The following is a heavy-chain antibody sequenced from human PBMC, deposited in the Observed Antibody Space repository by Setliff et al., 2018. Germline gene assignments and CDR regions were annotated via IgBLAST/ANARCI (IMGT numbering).Heavy chain of an antibody. D-gene: IGHD3-22*01. Sequence: GASVKVSCKASGYTFTSHYMHWVRQAPGLGLEWMGTINPSSGRTSYAQKFQGRATMTRDTSTSTVYRDMSSLRSEGTAVYYCARDVFPYHYEGAFDIWGQGTMVTVSS. J-gene: IGHJ3*02. CDR2: INPSSGRT. CDR3: ARDVFPYHYEGAFDI. CDR1: GYTFTSHY. V-gene: IGHV1-46*01.